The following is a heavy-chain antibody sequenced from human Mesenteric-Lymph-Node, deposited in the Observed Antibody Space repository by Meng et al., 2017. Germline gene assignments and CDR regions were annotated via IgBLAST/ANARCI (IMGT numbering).Heavy chain of an antibody. J-gene: IGHJ4*02. V-gene: IGHV1-3*01. Sequence: VPLVRAGVGVRKPGASVEVACKASGYAVTSNAMHWVRQAPGQSLEWMGWINGRSDTTKYSRKFQGRVTISRDTVANIVYMELTGLRSEDTAMYYCARSPWDYWGQGTLVTVSS. CDR3: ARSPWDY. D-gene: IGHD1-26*01. CDR2: INGRSDTT. CDR1: GYAVTSNA.